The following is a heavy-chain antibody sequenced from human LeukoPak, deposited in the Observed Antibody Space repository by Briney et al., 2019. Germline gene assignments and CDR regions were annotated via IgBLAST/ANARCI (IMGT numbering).Heavy chain of an antibody. CDR2: ISSSGSGDNT. D-gene: IGHD2-15*01. Sequence: GGSLRLSCAASGVTLSTYAMSWARQAPGKGLEWVSGISSSGSGDNTYYADSVKGRFTISRDNSKSTLCLQMNSLRAEDTAVYYCAKQLGYCSDGSCYFPYWGQGTLVTVSS. V-gene: IGHV3-23*01. CDR1: GVTLSTYA. CDR3: AKQLGYCSDGSCYFPY. J-gene: IGHJ4*02.